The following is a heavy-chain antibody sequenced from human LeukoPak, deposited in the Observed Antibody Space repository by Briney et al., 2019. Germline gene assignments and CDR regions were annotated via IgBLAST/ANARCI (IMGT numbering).Heavy chain of an antibody. CDR1: GGSISSYH. CDR2: IYYSGST. V-gene: IGHV4-59*08. Sequence: SETLSLTCTVSGGSISSYHWSWIRQPPGKGLEWIGYIYYSGSTNYNPSLKSRVTISVDTSKNQFSLKLSSVTAADTAVYYCARRYYYGSGRIYYFDYWGQGTLVTVSS. J-gene: IGHJ4*02. CDR3: ARRYYYGSGRIYYFDY. D-gene: IGHD3-10*01.